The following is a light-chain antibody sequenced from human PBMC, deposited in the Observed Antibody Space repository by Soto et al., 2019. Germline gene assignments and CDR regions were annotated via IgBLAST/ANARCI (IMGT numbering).Light chain of an antibody. J-gene: IGKJ1*01. CDR2: AAS. CDR1: QSISSY. V-gene: IGKV1-39*01. Sequence: DPQMTQSPSSLSASVGDRVTITCRASQSISSYLNWYQLKPGKAPKLLIYAASSLQSGVPSRFSGSGSGTEFTLTISSLQPEDFATYYCQQSYSTPWTFGQGTKVEIK. CDR3: QQSYSTPWT.